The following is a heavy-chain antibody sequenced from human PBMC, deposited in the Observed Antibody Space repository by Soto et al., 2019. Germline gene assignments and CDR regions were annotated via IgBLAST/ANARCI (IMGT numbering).Heavy chain of an antibody. CDR1: GFTFSSYA. Sequence: PGGSLRLSCAASGFTFSSYAMHWVRQAPGKGLEWVAVISYDGSNKYYADSVKGRFTISRDNSKNTLYLQMNSLRAEDTAVYYCARGMTRRFLDYFDYWGQGTLVTVSS. J-gene: IGHJ4*02. V-gene: IGHV3-30-3*01. D-gene: IGHD3-16*01. CDR3: ARGMTRRFLDYFDY. CDR2: ISYDGSNK.